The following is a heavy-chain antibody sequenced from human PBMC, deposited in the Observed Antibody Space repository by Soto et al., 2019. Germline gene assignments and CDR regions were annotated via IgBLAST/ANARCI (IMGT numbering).Heavy chain of an antibody. CDR2: INPSGGST. J-gene: IGHJ4*02. Sequence: QVQLVQSGAEVKKPGASVKVSCKASGYTFTSYYMHWVRQAPGQGLEWMGIINPSGGSTSYAQKFQGRVTMTRDTSTSTVYMELSSLRSEDTAVYYCARASTHIAVAGSFVAGGAGFDYWGQGTLVTVSS. CDR3: ARASTHIAVAGSFVAGGAGFDY. D-gene: IGHD6-19*01. V-gene: IGHV1-46*01. CDR1: GYTFTSYY.